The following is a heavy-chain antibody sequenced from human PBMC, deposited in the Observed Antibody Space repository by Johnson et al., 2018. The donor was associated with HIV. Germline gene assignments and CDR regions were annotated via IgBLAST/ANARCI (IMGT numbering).Heavy chain of an antibody. CDR3: AKDIAFGGVMVVAFDI. V-gene: IGHV3-66*02. J-gene: IGHJ3*02. CDR2: IYSGGST. CDR1: GFTVSSNY. Sequence: VQLVESGGGLVQPGGSLRVSCAASGFTVSSNYMSWVRQAPGKGLEWVSVIYSGGSTYYADSVKGRFTLSRDNSKNTLYLQMNSLRAEDTAVYYCAKDIAFGGVMVVAFDIWGQGTMVTVSS. D-gene: IGHD3-16*02.